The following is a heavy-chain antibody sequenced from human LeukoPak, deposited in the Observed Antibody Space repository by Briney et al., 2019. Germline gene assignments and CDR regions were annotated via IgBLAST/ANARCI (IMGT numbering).Heavy chain of an antibody. J-gene: IGHJ4*02. CDR2: IYHSGST. CDR1: GGSISSGGYS. V-gene: IGHV4-30-2*01. Sequence: PSQTLSLTCAVSGGSISSGGYSWSWIRQPPGKGLEWIGYIYHSGSTYYNPSLKSRVTISVDRSKNQFSLKLSSVTAADTAVYYWARTIQLWSDSYFDYWGQGTLVTVSS. D-gene: IGHD5-18*01. CDR3: ARTIQLWSDSYFDY.